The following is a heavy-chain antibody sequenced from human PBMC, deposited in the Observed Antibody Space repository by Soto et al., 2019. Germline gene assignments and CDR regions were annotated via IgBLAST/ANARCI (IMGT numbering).Heavy chain of an antibody. Sequence: PGGSLRLSCAASGFTFSNDAMSWVRQAPGKGLEWVSTFTRSGNTYYADSVKGWFTISRDNSKNTLYLQMDSLRAEDTAVYYCAREFAPGSPNYDYWGLGTLVTVSS. CDR3: AREFAPGSPNYDY. J-gene: IGHJ4*02. CDR2: FTRSGNT. D-gene: IGHD3-10*01. V-gene: IGHV3-23*01. CDR1: GFTFSNDA.